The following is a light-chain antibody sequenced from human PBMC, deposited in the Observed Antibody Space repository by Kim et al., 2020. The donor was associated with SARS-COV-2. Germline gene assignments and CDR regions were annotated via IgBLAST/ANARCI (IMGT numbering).Light chain of an antibody. Sequence: MVTISCSGSSSNIGSNTVNWYQRLPGTAPKLLIYSNNQRPSGVPDRFSGSKSGTSASLAISGLSSEDDADYYCAAWDDSLNGRWVFGGGTQLTVL. CDR1: SSNIGSNT. CDR3: AAWDDSLNGRWV. J-gene: IGLJ3*02. CDR2: SNN. V-gene: IGLV1-44*01.